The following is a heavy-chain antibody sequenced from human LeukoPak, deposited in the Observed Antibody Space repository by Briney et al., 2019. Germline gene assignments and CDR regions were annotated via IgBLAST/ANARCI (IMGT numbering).Heavy chain of an antibody. Sequence: SETLSLTCTVSGSSISSGGYYWSWIRQHPGKGLEWIGYIYYSGSTYYNPSLKSRVTISVDTSKNQFSLKLSSVTAADTAVYYCARSQGLFDAFDIWGQGTMVTVSS. CDR1: GSSISSGGYY. CDR2: IYYSGST. D-gene: IGHD3/OR15-3a*01. V-gene: IGHV4-31*03. CDR3: ARSQGLFDAFDI. J-gene: IGHJ3*02.